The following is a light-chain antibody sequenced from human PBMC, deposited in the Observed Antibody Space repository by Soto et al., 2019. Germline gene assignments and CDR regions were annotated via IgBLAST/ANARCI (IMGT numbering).Light chain of an antibody. Sequence: DIPMTQSPSTLSVSVGDRVTISCGASQSISRWLAWYQQKPGKAPQLLIYDASSLESGVPSRFSGSGSGTEFTLTISSLQPDDFATYYCQQYKSNSTFGQGTKLEIK. CDR2: DAS. V-gene: IGKV1-5*01. CDR3: QQYKSNST. J-gene: IGKJ2*01. CDR1: QSISRW.